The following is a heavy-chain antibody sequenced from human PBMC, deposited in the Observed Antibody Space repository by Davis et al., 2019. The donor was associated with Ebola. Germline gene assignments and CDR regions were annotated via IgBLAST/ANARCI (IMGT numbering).Heavy chain of an antibody. J-gene: IGHJ2*01. CDR2: VFHSGST. V-gene: IGHV4-31*03. CDR3: ARWGLGVTPNWYFDL. D-gene: IGHD2-21*02. CDR1: GGALGSGTHF. Sequence: MPSETLSLTCTVSGGALGSGTHFWSWIRQYPGRGLEWIGYVFHSGSTFFNPYLRSRVSMSVDPSKNQFSLKLTSVTAADTAVYYCARWGLGVTPNWYFDLWGQGTLVTVSS.